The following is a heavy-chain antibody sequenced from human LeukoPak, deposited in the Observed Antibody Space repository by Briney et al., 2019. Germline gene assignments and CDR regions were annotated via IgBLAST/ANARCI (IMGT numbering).Heavy chain of an antibody. J-gene: IGHJ4*02. CDR3: ARDFRAVAGTIDY. CDR1: GDTFTGYY. Sequence: GASVKVSCKASGDTFTGYYMHWVRQAPGEGLERMGRINANSGGTNYAQKFQGRVTMTRDTSISTAYMELSRLRSDDTAVYYCARDFRAVAGTIDYWGQGTLVTVSS. D-gene: IGHD6-19*01. V-gene: IGHV1-2*06. CDR2: INANSGGT.